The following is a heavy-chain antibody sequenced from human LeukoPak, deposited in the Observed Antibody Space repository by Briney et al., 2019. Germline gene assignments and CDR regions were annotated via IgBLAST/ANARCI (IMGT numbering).Heavy chain of an antibody. CDR2: IYYSAGS. Sequence: SETLSLTCTVSGGSISSYYWSWIRQPPGKGLEYIGFIYYSAGSNYNPSLKTRVTMSVDTSKSQISLRLSSVTAADTAVYYCASSWEGATTYWGQGTLVTVSS. D-gene: IGHD1-26*01. CDR3: ASSWEGATTY. CDR1: GGSISSYY. J-gene: IGHJ4*02. V-gene: IGHV4-59*08.